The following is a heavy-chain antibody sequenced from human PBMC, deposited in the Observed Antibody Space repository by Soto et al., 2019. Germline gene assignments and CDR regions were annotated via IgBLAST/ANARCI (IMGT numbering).Heavy chain of an antibody. D-gene: IGHD2-8*01. CDR2: IYPGDSDT. Sequence: PGESLKISCKGSGYSFTIYCIGWARQMPWKGLEWMGIIYPGDSDTRYSPSFQGQVTISADKSISTAYLQWSSLKASDTAMYYCARYCTNGVCYPYGMDVWGQGTTVTVSS. CDR3: ARYCTNGVCYPYGMDV. CDR1: GYSFTIYC. J-gene: IGHJ6*02. V-gene: IGHV5-51*01.